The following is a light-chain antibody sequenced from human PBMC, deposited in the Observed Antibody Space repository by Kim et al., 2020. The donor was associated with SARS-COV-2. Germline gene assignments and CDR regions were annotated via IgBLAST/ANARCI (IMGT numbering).Light chain of an antibody. V-gene: IGLV1-44*01. J-gene: IGLJ2*01. CDR3: AAWDDSLNGVI. CDR1: NSNIGSNT. Sequence: GQGVTITCSGSNSNIGSNTVNWYQQLPGPAPKLLIYSNNQRPSGVPDRFSGSKSGTSASLAFSGLQSEDEADYYCAAWDDSLNGVIFGGGTQLTVL. CDR2: SNN.